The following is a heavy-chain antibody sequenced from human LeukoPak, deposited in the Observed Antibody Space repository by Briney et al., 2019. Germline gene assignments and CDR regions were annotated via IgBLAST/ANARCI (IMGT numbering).Heavy chain of an antibody. CDR1: GYTFTGYY. Sequence: VASVKVSCKASGYTFTGYYMHWVRQAPGQGLEWMGWINPNSGGTNYAQKFQGRVTMTRDTSIRTAYMELSRLRSDDTAVYYCARNMWFGESSDASDIWGQGTMVTVSS. J-gene: IGHJ3*02. CDR3: ARNMWFGESSDASDI. CDR2: INPNSGGT. V-gene: IGHV1-2*02. D-gene: IGHD3-10*01.